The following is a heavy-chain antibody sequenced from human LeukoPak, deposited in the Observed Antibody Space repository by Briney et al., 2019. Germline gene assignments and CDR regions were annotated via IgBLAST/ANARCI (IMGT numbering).Heavy chain of an antibody. J-gene: IGHJ4*02. CDR1: GFTFSDHY. D-gene: IGHD2/OR15-2a*01. Sequence: PGGSLRLSCAASGFTFSDHYMDWVRQAPGKGLEWVSAIIGSGGRTYYADSVKGRFTISRDNSKNTLSLQMNSLRAEDTAIYFCARSFTTKLDYWGQGTLVTVSS. V-gene: IGHV3-23*01. CDR3: ARSFTTKLDY. CDR2: IIGSGGRT.